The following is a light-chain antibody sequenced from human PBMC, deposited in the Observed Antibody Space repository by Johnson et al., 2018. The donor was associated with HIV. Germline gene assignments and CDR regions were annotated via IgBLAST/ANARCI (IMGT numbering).Light chain of an antibody. CDR1: SSNIGNNY. V-gene: IGLV1-51*02. CDR3: GTWDSSLSSHYV. Sequence: QSVLTQPPSLSAAPGQKVTISCSGSSSNIGNNYVSWYQQLPGTAPKLLIYENTKRPSGIPDRFSGSKSGTSATLGITGLQTGDEADYYCGTWDSSLSSHYVFGTGTKVTVL. CDR2: ENT. J-gene: IGLJ1*01.